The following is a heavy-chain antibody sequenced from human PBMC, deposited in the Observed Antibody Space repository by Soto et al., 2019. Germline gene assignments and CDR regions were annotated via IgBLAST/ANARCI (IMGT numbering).Heavy chain of an antibody. J-gene: IGHJ4*02. Sequence: NPSETLSLTCAVYGGSFSGYYWSWIRQPPGKGLEWIGEINHSGSTNYNPSLKSRVTISVDTSKNQFSLKLSSVTAADTAVYYCARRGAAAGPIYYFDYWGQGTLVTVSS. D-gene: IGHD6-13*01. V-gene: IGHV4-34*01. CDR2: INHSGST. CDR3: ARRGAAAGPIYYFDY. CDR1: GGSFSGYY.